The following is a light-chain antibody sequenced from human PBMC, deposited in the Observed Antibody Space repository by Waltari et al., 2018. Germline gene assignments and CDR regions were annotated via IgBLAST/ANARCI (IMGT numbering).Light chain of an antibody. CDR1: SSDVGGFNY. CDR3: SSYIRISASWV. CDR2: DVT. J-gene: IGLJ3*02. Sequence: QSALTQPVSVSGSPGQSITISCPGTSSDVGGFNYVPWYQHHPGKAPKLMIYDVTKRPSGVSNRFSGSGSGNTASLTISGLQSEDEAYYYCSSYIRISASWVFGGGTKLTVL. V-gene: IGLV2-14*03.